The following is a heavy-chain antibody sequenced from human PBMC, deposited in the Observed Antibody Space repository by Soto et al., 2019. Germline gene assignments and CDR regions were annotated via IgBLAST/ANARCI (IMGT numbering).Heavy chain of an antibody. CDR1: GGSISSYY. Sequence: QVQLQESGPGLVKPSETLSLTCTVSGGSISSYYWSWIRQPPGKGLEWIGYIYYSGSTNYNPSLKSRVTISVDTSKNQFSLKLSSVTAADTAVYYCARAWGYCSGGSCRKPSHYYSYYMDVWGKGTTVTVSS. V-gene: IGHV4-59*01. D-gene: IGHD2-15*01. CDR2: IYYSGST. CDR3: ARAWGYCSGGSCRKPSHYYSYYMDV. J-gene: IGHJ6*03.